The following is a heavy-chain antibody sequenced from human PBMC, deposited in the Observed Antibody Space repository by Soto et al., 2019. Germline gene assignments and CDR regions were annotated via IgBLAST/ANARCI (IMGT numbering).Heavy chain of an antibody. Sequence: GGFLRLSCASSGFTFSSYGMHWVRLAPGKGVEWVAVISYDGSNKYYADSVKGRFTISRDNSKNTLYLQMNSLRAEDTAVYYCAKFRVSRMVRGADDAFDIWGQGTMVTVSS. D-gene: IGHD3-10*01. V-gene: IGHV3-30*18. CDR1: GFTFSSYG. CDR2: ISYDGSNK. J-gene: IGHJ3*02. CDR3: AKFRVSRMVRGADDAFDI.